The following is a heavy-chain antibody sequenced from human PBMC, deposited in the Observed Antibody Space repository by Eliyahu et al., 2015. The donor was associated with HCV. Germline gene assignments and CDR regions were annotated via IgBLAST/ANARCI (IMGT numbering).Heavy chain of an antibody. D-gene: IGHD2-21*01. V-gene: IGHV2-5*01. J-gene: IGHJ4*02. CDR2: IYWNDDK. Sequence: QITLKESGPTLVKPTQTLTLTCTLSGFSLISSGVGVGWVRQPPGKALEWLALIYWNDDKRYRPSLKSRLTITRDTSKNQVVLTMTNMDPVDTATYYCARSPDCAPHTCSFDYWSQGALVTISS. CDR3: ARSPDCAPHTCSFDY. CDR1: GFSLISSGVG.